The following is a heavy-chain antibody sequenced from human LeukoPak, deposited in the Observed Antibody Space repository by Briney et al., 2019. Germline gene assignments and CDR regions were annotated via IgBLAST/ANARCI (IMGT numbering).Heavy chain of an antibody. CDR2: ISYDGSNK. V-gene: IGHV3-30-3*01. J-gene: IGHJ4*02. D-gene: IGHD1-7*01. Sequence: PGGSLRLSCAASGFTFSSYAMHWVRQAPGKGLEWVAVISYDGSNKYYTDSVKGRFTISRDNSKNTLYLQMNSQRAEDTAVYYCARDKWGELLDYWGQGTLVTVSS. CDR1: GFTFSSYA. CDR3: ARDKWGELLDY.